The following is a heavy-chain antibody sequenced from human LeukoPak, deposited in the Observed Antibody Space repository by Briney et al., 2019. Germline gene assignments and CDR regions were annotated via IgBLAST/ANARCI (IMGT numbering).Heavy chain of an antibody. CDR2: INAGNGNT. J-gene: IGHJ4*02. CDR3: ATGGAYCGGDCYPVDYFDY. Sequence: ASVKVSCKASGYTFTSYAMHWVRQAPGQRLEWMGWINAGNGNTKYSQKFQGRVTITRDTSASTAYMELNSLRSEDTAVYYCATGGAYCGGDCYPVDYFDYWGQGTLVTVPS. V-gene: IGHV1-3*01. D-gene: IGHD2-21*02. CDR1: GYTFTSYA.